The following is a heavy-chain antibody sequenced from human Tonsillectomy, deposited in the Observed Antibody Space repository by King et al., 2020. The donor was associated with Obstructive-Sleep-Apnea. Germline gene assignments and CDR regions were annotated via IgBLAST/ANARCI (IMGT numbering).Heavy chain of an antibody. CDR1: GFTFSSYD. CDR3: ARGGRNTMVRGVAHYYYYGMDV. J-gene: IGHJ6*02. CDR2: IGTAGDP. Sequence: VQLVESGGGLVQPGGSLRLSCAASGFTFSSYDMHWVRQATGKGLEWVSAIGTAGDPYYPGSVKGRFTISRENANNSLYLQINSLRAGDTAVYYCARGGRNTMVRGVAHYYYYGMDVWGQGTTVTVSS. V-gene: IGHV3-13*05. D-gene: IGHD3-10*01.